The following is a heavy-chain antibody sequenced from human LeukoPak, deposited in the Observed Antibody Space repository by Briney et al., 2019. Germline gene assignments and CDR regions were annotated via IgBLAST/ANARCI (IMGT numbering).Heavy chain of an antibody. Sequence: KPSETLSLTCAVYGGSFSGYYWSWIRQPPGKGLEWIGEINHSGSTNYNPSLKSRVTISVDTSKNQFSLKPSSVTAADTAVYYCARNVDTAMGDYFDYWGQGTLVTVSS. CDR1: GGSFSGYY. J-gene: IGHJ4*02. V-gene: IGHV4-34*01. CDR2: INHSGST. D-gene: IGHD5-18*01. CDR3: ARNVDTAMGDYFDY.